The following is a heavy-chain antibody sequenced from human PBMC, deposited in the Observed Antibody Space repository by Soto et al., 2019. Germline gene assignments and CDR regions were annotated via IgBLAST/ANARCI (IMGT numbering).Heavy chain of an antibody. J-gene: IGHJ4*02. D-gene: IGHD3-10*01. V-gene: IGHV4-4*07. CDR2: IYTSGST. CDR1: GGSISSYY. CDR3: ARVYYYGSGSYYYFDY. Sequence: SETLSLTCTVSGGSISSYYWSWIRQPAGKGLEWIGRIYTSGSTNYNPSLKSRVTMSVDTSKNQFSLKLSSVTAADTAVYYCARVYYYGSGSYYYFDYWGQGTLVTVSS.